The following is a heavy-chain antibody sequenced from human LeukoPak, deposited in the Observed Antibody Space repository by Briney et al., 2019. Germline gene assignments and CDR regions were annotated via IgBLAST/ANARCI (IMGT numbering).Heavy chain of an antibody. V-gene: IGHV1-2*02. CDR3: AREGAEYSYSDY. CDR1: GYTFTVYN. Sequence: ASVKVSCKASGYTFTVYNMHWVRQAPGQGLEWMGWINPNSGGTNYAQKFQGRVTMTRDTSISTAYMELSSLRSEDTAVYYCAREGAEYSYSDYWGQGTLVTVSS. J-gene: IGHJ4*02. CDR2: INPNSGGT. D-gene: IGHD5-18*01.